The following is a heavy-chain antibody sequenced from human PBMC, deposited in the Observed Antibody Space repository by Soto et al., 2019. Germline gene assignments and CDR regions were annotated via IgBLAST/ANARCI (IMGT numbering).Heavy chain of an antibody. CDR3: AKDSPVTTKKPYYFDY. D-gene: IGHD4-17*01. Sequence: GGSLRLSCTASGFTFSSYAMSWVRRAPGKGLEWVSSISGDGGSTYYADSVKGRFTISRDNSKSTLYLQMNSLRAEDTAVYYCAKDSPVTTKKPYYFDYWGQGTLVTVPS. V-gene: IGHV3-23*01. CDR1: GFTFSSYA. CDR2: ISGDGGST. J-gene: IGHJ4*02.